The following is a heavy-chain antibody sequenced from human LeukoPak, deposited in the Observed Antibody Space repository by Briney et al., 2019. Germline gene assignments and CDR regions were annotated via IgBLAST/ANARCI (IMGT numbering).Heavy chain of an antibody. CDR1: GYSFTSYS. CDR2: TSVYSGDT. V-gene: IGHV1-18*01. J-gene: IGHJ4*02. D-gene: IGHD5-18*01. CDR3: ARDSLHSYSFL. Sequence: ASVKVSCKASGYSFTSYSITWMRQAHGQGHEWMGWTSVYSGDTNYAQKFQGRVTMTTDTSTSTSYMELRSLRSDDTAVYYCARDSLHSYSFLWGQGTLVTVSS.